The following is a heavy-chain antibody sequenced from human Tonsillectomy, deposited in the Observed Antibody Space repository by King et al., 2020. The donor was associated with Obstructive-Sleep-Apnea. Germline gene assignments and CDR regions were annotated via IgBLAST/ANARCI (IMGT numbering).Heavy chain of an antibody. CDR3: AKDLSSWYSDYPFDY. J-gene: IGHJ4*02. D-gene: IGHD6-13*01. CDR1: GFTFSVYA. V-gene: IGHV3-23*04. Sequence: VQLVESGGGFVQTGGSLRLSCAASGFTFSVYAMNWVRQAPGKGLEWVSSISGSGGDSTYYADSVKGRFTISRDNSKNTLYLQVNSLRAEDTAVYYCAKDLSSWYSDYPFDYWGQGTLVTVSS. CDR2: ISGSGGDST.